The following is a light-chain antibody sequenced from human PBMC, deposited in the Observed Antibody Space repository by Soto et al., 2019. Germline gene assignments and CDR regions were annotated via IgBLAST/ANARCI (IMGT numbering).Light chain of an antibody. V-gene: IGLV2-14*01. CDR3: ISYTSSNTHYVI. CDR2: EVT. Sequence: QSALTQPASVSGSPGQSITISCTGTSNDVGGYNYVSWYQQHPGKAPKLIIYEVTDRPSGVSNRFSGCKSGNTASLTISGLQAEDEADYYCISYTSSNTHYVIIGGGTKLTVL. J-gene: IGLJ2*01. CDR1: SNDVGGYNY.